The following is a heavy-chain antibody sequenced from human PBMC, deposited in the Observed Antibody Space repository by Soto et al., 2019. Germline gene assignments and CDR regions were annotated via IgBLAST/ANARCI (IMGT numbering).Heavy chain of an antibody. V-gene: IGHV3-15*01. Sequence: EVQLVESGGGLVKPGGSLRLSCAASGFTFSNAWMSWVRQAPGKGLEWVGRIKSKTDGGTTDYAAPVKGRFTISRDDSKNTLYLQMNSLKTEDTAVYYCTTDVAAIFGVVITDFDYWGQGTLVTVSS. CDR1: GFTFSNAW. J-gene: IGHJ4*02. CDR3: TTDVAAIFGVVITDFDY. CDR2: IKSKTDGGTT. D-gene: IGHD3-3*01.